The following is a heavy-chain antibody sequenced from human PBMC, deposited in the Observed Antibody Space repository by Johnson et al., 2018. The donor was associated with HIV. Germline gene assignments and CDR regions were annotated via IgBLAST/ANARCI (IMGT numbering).Heavy chain of an antibody. CDR2: IWYDGSNK. Sequence: QEQLVESGGGVVQPGRSLRLSCAASGFTFSSYGMHWVRQAPGKGLEWVAVIWYDGSNKYYADSVKGRFTISRDNSKNTLYLQMNSMRAEDTAVYYCAREGTVSYGGAFDIWGQGTMVTVSS. CDR1: GFTFSSYG. D-gene: IGHD4-17*01. J-gene: IGHJ3*02. CDR3: AREGTVSYGGAFDI. V-gene: IGHV3-33*01.